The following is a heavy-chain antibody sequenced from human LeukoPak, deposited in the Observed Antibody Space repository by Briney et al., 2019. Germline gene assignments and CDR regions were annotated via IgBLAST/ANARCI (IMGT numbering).Heavy chain of an antibody. D-gene: IGHD6-19*01. Sequence: ASVKVSCKASGYTFTSNYIHWVRQAPGQGLEWMGMIYPRDGSTSYAQKFQGRVTVTRDTSTSTVHMELSGLRSEDTAVYYCARAGSYSSGWGAFDIWGQGTMVTVSS. CDR3: ARAGSYSSGWGAFDI. CDR2: IYPRDGST. V-gene: IGHV1-46*01. J-gene: IGHJ3*02. CDR1: GYTFTSNY.